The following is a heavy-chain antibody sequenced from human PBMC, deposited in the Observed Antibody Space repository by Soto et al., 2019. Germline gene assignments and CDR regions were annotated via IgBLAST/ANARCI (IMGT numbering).Heavy chain of an antibody. CDR1: GGPASNGSSY. CDR2: MYYSRST. J-gene: IGHJ6*02. CDR3: ARVYDSGGCRVYYYYGMDV. Sequence: PSETLSLTSTVSGGPASNGSSYWTWIRQPPGKGLEWIGYMYYSRSTNYNPSLNSRATISADASKDQFSLRLTSVTAADTAVYYCARVYDSGGCRVYYYYGMDVWGQGTMVTVSS. V-gene: IGHV4-61*01. D-gene: IGHD3-22*01.